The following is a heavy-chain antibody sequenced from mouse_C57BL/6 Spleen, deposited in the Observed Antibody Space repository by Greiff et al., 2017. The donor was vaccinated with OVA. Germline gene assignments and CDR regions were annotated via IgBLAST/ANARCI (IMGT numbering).Heavy chain of an antibody. Sequence: EVQGVESGGGLVQPGGSLKLSCAASGFTFSDYYMYWVRQTPEKRLEWVAYISNGGGSTYYPDTVKGRFTISRDNAKNTLYLQMSRLKSEDTAMYYCARHGSTGTPFAYWGQGTLVTVSA. CDR1: GFTFSDYY. V-gene: IGHV5-12*01. J-gene: IGHJ3*01. CDR3: ARHGSTGTPFAY. D-gene: IGHD4-1*02. CDR2: ISNGGGST.